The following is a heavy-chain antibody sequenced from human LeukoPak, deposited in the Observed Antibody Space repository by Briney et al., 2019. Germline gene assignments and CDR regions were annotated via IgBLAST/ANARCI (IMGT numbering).Heavy chain of an antibody. CDR1: GFTFGNYV. J-gene: IGHJ4*02. V-gene: IGHV3-23*01. CDR2: ITGSGDST. Sequence: GGSLRLSCAASGFTFGNYVMTWVRLPPGKGLEWVSTITGSGDSTYYADSVKGRFTISRDNSKHTLYLEMNSLRADDTAVHYCAKDKALDYYDSSGYYDCWGQGTLVTVSS. D-gene: IGHD3-22*01. CDR3: AKDKALDYYDSSGYYDC.